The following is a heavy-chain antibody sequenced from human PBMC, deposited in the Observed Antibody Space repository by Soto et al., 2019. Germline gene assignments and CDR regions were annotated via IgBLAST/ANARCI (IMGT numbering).Heavy chain of an antibody. Sequence: GGSLRLSCAASGFTFRSFAMHWVRQAPGKGLEWVALISYDASNKYHADSVKGRFTTSRDNSKNTLYLQMNSLRPEDTAVYYCERGYCSGGSCYFLDSWGQGTLVTVYS. CDR1: GFTFRSFA. CDR2: ISYDASNK. J-gene: IGHJ4*02. D-gene: IGHD2-15*01. CDR3: ERGYCSGGSCYFLDS. V-gene: IGHV3-30-3*01.